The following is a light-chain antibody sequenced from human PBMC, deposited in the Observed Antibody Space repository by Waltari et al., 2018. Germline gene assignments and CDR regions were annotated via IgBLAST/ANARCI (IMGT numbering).Light chain of an antibody. CDR2: DVS. Sequence: QSAPTQPRPVSGSPGQSVPIPCTGNRKDIGSYNYVPWYQHHPGKAPKFIIFDVSERPSGVPDRFSGSKSGKAASLTISGLQADDEADYYCSSYAGSYTWVFGRGTKLTVL. V-gene: IGLV2-11*01. CDR1: RKDIGSYNY. J-gene: IGLJ3*02. CDR3: SSYAGSYTWV.